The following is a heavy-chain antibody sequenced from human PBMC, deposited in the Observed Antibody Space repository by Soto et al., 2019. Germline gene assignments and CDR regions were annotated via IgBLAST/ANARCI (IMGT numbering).Heavy chain of an antibody. Sequence: SGPTLVNPTQTLTLTCTFSGFSLSTSGMCVSWIRQPPGKALEWLALIDWDDDKYYSTSLKTRLTISKDTSKNQVVLTMTNMDPVDTATYYCARTRLPGYSFPEYYFDYWGQGTLVTVSS. CDR2: IDWDDDK. J-gene: IGHJ4*02. CDR3: ARTRLPGYSFPEYYFDY. V-gene: IGHV2-70*13. CDR1: GFSLSTSGMC. D-gene: IGHD6-13*01.